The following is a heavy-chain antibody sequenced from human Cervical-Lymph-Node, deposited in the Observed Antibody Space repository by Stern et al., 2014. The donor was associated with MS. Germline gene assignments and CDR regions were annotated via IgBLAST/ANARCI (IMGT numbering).Heavy chain of an antibody. CDR1: GGSIRSGGYS. Sequence: LKLQESGSGLVKPSQTLSLTCAVSGGSIRSGGYSWSWIRQPPGKGLEWIGYIYHNGGTYYNTSLKSRVTISVDRSKNHFSLKLNSVTAADTAVYYCARSSTVTPNAFDIWGQGTMVTVSS. D-gene: IGHD4-17*01. CDR3: ARSSTVTPNAFDI. CDR2: IYHNGGT. V-gene: IGHV4-30-2*01. J-gene: IGHJ3*02.